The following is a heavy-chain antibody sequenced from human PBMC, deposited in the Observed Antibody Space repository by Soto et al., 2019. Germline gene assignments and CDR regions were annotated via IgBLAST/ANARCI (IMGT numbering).Heavy chain of an antibody. D-gene: IGHD1-1*01. J-gene: IGHJ5*01. CDR2: IYATGTT. CDR1: GASISGFY. CDR3: VRDGTKTLRDWCDS. Sequence: SETRSLTCTVSGASISGFYWRLIRKSAGKGLELIGRIYATGTTDYNPSLKSRVMMSVETSKQQFSLKLRSVTAADTAVYYCVRDGTKTLRDWCDSWGQGMSVTVSS. V-gene: IGHV4-4*07.